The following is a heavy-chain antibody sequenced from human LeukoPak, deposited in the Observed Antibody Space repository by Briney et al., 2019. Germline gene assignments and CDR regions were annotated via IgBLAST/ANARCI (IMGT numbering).Heavy chain of an antibody. Sequence: ASVKVSCKASGYTFTGYYMHWVRQAPGQGLEWMGWINPNSGGTNYAQKFQGRVTMTRDTSINTAYMELSRLRSDDTAVYYCARDPNNWNDLFDYWGQGTLVTVSS. J-gene: IGHJ4*02. CDR1: GYTFTGYY. V-gene: IGHV1-2*02. CDR3: ARDPNNWNDLFDY. D-gene: IGHD1-20*01. CDR2: INPNSGGT.